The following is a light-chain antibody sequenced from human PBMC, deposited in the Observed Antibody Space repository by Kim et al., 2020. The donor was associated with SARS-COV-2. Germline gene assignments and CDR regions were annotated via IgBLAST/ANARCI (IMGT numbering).Light chain of an antibody. CDR3: QQYSDWPPT. Sequence: EVVVTQSPATLSVFPGERATLSCRTSETVTTSLAWYQQTPGQAPGLLIHGASARPTGLPARFSGGGSGTDFTLTITGAQSEDAATYYCQQYSDWPPTFGQGTKVDIK. V-gene: IGKV3-15*01. J-gene: IGKJ1*01. CDR1: ETVTTS. CDR2: GAS.